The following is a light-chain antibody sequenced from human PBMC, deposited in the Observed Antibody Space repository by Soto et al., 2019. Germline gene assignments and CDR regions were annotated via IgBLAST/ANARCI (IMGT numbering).Light chain of an antibody. CDR1: KSVSSSY. CDR3: QQYGSSPQT. V-gene: IGKV3-20*01. J-gene: IGKJ1*01. Sequence: EIVLTQSPGTLSLSPGERATLSCRASKSVSSSYLAWYQQKPGQAPRLLIYGASSRATGIPDRLTGSGSGTDFTLTISRLEPEDFVVYYCQQYGSSPQTFGQGTKVEIK. CDR2: GAS.